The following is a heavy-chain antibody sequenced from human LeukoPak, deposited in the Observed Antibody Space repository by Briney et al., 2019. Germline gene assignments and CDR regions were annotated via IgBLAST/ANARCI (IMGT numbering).Heavy chain of an antibody. Sequence: SETLSLTCAVYGGSFSGYYWSWIRQPPGKGLEWIGEINHSGSTNYNPSLKSRVTISVDTSKNQFSLKLSSVTAADTAVYYCARDLVLMDCSSTSCYTSLFYYYYYGMDVWGQGTTVTVSS. D-gene: IGHD2-2*02. V-gene: IGHV4-34*01. J-gene: IGHJ6*02. CDR2: INHSGST. CDR1: GGSFSGYY. CDR3: ARDLVLMDCSSTSCYTSLFYYYYYGMDV.